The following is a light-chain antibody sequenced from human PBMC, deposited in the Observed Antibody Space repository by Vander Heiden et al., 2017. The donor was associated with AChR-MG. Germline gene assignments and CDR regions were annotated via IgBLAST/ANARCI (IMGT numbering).Light chain of an antibody. Sequence: SYKPTQPPSVSVTPGQTATITCSGDNLGDKYVSWYRQKPGQPPLLVIYQKGKRPSGSPERFSGSNSGNTATLTISGTQSVDEADFFCQAWDSRSNWVFGGGTKLTVL. J-gene: IGLJ3*02. V-gene: IGLV3-1*01. CDR3: QAWDSRSNWV. CDR2: QKG. CDR1: NLGDKY.